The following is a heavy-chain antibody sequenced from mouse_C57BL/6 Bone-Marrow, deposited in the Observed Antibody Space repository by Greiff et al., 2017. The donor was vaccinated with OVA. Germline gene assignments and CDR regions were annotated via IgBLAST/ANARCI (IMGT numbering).Heavy chain of an antibody. D-gene: IGHD1-1*01. CDR1: GYTFTSYW. J-gene: IGHJ4*01. CDR2: IDPSDSYT. V-gene: IGHV1-50*01. Sequence: QVHVKQPGAELVKPGASVKLSCKASGYTFTSYWMQWVKPRPGQGLEWIGEIDPSDSYTNYNQKFKGKATLTVDTSSSTAYMQLSSLTSEDSAVYYCARNYGSTYYYAMDYWGQGTSVTVSS. CDR3: ARNYGSTYYYAMDY.